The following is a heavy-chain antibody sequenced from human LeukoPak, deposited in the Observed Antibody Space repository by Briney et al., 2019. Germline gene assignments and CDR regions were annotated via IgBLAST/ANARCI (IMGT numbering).Heavy chain of an antibody. J-gene: IGHJ4*02. CDR2: ISAYNGNT. Sequence: ASVKVSCKASGYTFTSYGISWVRQAPGQGLEWMGWISAYNGNTSYAQKLQSRVTMTTDTSTSTAYMELRSLRSDDTAVYYCARDQGPYSSGWYTFDYWGQGTLDTVSS. CDR1: GYTFTSYG. V-gene: IGHV1-18*01. CDR3: ARDQGPYSSGWYTFDY. D-gene: IGHD6-19*01.